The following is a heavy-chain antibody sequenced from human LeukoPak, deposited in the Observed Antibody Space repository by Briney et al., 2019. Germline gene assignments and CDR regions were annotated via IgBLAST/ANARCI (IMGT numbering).Heavy chain of an antibody. CDR2: IRYDGSNK. J-gene: IGHJ4*02. V-gene: IGHV3-30*02. CDR1: GFTFSSYG. Sequence: GGSLRLSCAASGFTFSSYGMHWVRQAPGKGLEWVAFIRYDGSNKYYADSVKGQFTISRDNSKNTLYLQMNSLRAEDTAVYYCAKGGPVIPDYWGQGTLVTVSS. CDR3: AKGGPVIPDY. D-gene: IGHD2-21*01.